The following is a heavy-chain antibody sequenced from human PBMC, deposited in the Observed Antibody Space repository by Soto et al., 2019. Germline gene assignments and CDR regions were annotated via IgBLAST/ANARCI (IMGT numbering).Heavy chain of an antibody. V-gene: IGHV4-30-4*01. D-gene: IGHD3-22*01. CDR3: AYYDNFYGMDV. CDR1: VGSISSGDYY. CDR2: IYYSGST. J-gene: IGHJ6*02. Sequence: SETLSLTCTVSVGSISSGDYYWSWIRPPPGQGLEWIGYIYYSGSTYYNPSLKSRVTITVDTSKNQFSLKLSAVTAAVSAVDYCAYYDNFYGMDVWGQGTTVTVSS.